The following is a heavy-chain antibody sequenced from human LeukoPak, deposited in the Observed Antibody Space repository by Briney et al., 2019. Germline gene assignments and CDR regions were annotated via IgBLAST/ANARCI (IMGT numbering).Heavy chain of an antibody. V-gene: IGHV3-11*04. CDR3: AREQTYYYGSGSYSRYYYMDV. CDR1: GFTFSDYY. J-gene: IGHJ6*03. CDR2: IGSSGSTI. D-gene: IGHD3-10*01. Sequence: GGSLRLSCAASGFTFSDYYMSWIRQAPGKGLESVSYIGSSGSTIYYADSVKGRFTISRDNAKNTLYLQMNSLSAEDTAVYYCAREQTYYYGSGSYSRYYYMDVWGKGTTVTVSS.